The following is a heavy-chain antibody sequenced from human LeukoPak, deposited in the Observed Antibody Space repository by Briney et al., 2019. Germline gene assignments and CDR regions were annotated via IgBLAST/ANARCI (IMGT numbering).Heavy chain of an antibody. Sequence: GGSLRLSCAASGLTFNRYVMSWVRQAPGKGLEWVSGVSNSGGSTYYADSVKGRFTISRDNSKNTLYLQMNSLRADDTAVYYCATIRSYSDYFYYFDYWGQGTLVTVSS. CDR1: GLTFNRYV. J-gene: IGHJ4*02. V-gene: IGHV3-23*01. CDR2: VSNSGGST. CDR3: ATIRSYSDYFYYFDY. D-gene: IGHD4-11*01.